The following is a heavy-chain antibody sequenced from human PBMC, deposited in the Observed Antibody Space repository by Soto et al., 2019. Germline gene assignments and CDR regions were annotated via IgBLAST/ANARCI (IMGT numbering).Heavy chain of an antibody. CDR1: GCSISSGGYY. V-gene: IGHV4-61*08. CDR3: ARRYGGNFDY. CDR2: IYYSGST. J-gene: IGHJ4*02. Sequence: PSETLSLTCTFSGCSISSGGYYLSWIRQHPGKGLEWIGYIYYSGSTNYNPSLKSRVTISVDTSKNQFSLKLSSVTAADTAVYYCARRYGGNFDYWGREPWSPSPQ. D-gene: IGHD3-16*01.